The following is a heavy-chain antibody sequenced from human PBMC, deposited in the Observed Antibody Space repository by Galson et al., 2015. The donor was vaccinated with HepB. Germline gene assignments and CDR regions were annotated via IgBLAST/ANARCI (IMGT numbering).Heavy chain of an antibody. J-gene: IGHJ1*01. D-gene: IGHD3-16*01. Sequence: SVKVSCKASGYSFTNYGISWVRQAPGQGLEWMGWISANSGNTNYAQKFQGRVTMTTDTSTSTAYMELRSLISDDTAVYYCARLPSYVMAEYFQHWGQGTLVTVSS. CDR2: ISANSGNT. V-gene: IGHV1-18*01. CDR1: GYSFTNYG. CDR3: ARLPSYVMAEYFQH.